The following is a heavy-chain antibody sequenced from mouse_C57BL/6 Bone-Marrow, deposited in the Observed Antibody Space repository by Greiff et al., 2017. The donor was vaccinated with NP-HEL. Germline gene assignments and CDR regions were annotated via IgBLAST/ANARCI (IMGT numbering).Heavy chain of an antibody. V-gene: IGHV1-82*01. D-gene: IGHD4-1*01. CDR3: AELVFAY. CDR2: IYPGVGDT. Sequence: VQLQQSGPELVKPGASVKISCKASGYAFSSSWMNWVKQRPGKGLEWIGRIYPGVGDTNYNGKFKGKATLTADKSSSTAYMQLSSLTSEDSAVYFCAELVFAYWGQGTLVTVSA. J-gene: IGHJ3*01. CDR1: GYAFSSSW.